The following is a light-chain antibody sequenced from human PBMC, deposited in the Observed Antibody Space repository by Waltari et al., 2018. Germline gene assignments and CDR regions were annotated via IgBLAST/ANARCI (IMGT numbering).Light chain of an antibody. V-gene: IGKV1-39*01. CDR3: QETYSTPRT. CDR2: AAS. CDR1: QIISSY. Sequence: DIQMTQSPSSLSASVGDRVTITCRTSQIISSYLNWYQQKPGKAPKHLIYAASSLQTGVPSRFSGSGSGTDFTLTISSLQPEDFATYYCQETYSTPRTFGQGTKLEI. J-gene: IGKJ2*01.